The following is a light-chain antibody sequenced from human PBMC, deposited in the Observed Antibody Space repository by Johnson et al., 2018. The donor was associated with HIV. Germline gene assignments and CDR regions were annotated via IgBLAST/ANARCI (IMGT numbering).Light chain of an antibody. CDR2: DNN. CDR1: SSNIGNNY. CDR3: GTWASSLSAHV. J-gene: IGLJ1*01. V-gene: IGLV1-51*01. Sequence: QSVLTQPPSVSAAPGQKVTISCSGSSSNIGNNYVSWYQQLPGTAPKLLIYDNNKRPSGIPDRFSGSKSGTSATLGITGLQTGDEADYYCGTWASSLSAHVFGTGTKVTVL.